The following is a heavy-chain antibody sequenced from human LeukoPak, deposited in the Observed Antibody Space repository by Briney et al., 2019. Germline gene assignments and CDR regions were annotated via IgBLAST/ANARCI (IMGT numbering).Heavy chain of an antibody. CDR1: GGSISSYY. D-gene: IGHD3-3*02. V-gene: IGHV4-59*01. CDR2: IYYSGST. Sequence: SETPSLTCTVSGGSISSYYWSWIRQPPGKGLEWIGYIYYSGSTNYNPSLKSRVTISVDTSKNQFSLKLSSVTAADTAVYYCARVRISPGYYYYGMDVWGQGTTVTVSS. CDR3: ARVRISPGYYYYGMDV. J-gene: IGHJ6*02.